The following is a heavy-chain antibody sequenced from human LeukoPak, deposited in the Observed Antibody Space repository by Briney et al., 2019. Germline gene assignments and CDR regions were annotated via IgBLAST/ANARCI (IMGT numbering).Heavy chain of an antibody. CDR3: ARAVAAAGDWFDP. CDR1: GGSISSYY. Sequence: SETLSLTCTVSGGSISSYYWSWIRQPPGKGLEWIGYIYYSGSANYNPSLKSRVTISVDTSKNQFSLKLSSVTAADAAVYYCARAVAAAGDWFDPWGQGTLVTVSS. V-gene: IGHV4-59*01. J-gene: IGHJ5*02. CDR2: IYYSGSA. D-gene: IGHD6-13*01.